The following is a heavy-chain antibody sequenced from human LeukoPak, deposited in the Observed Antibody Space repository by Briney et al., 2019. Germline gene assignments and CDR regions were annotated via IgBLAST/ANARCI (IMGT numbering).Heavy chain of an antibody. CDR3: ARVPGITRYFDS. V-gene: IGHV3-7*01. CDR2: IKQDGREK. J-gene: IGHJ4*02. Sequence: PGGSLRLSCAAFGFTFTCCWMSWVRQTPGKGLEWVASIKQDGREKFYADSVKGRFTISRDNAQNSLYLQVNSLRAEDTAVYYCARVPGITRYFDSWGQGILVTVSS. CDR1: GFTFTCCW. D-gene: IGHD1-20*01.